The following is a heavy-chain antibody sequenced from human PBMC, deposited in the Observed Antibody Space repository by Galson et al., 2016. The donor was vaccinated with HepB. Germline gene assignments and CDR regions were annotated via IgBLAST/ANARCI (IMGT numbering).Heavy chain of an antibody. CDR1: GDSVSSNSVA. D-gene: IGHD6-13*01. V-gene: IGHV6-1*01. J-gene: IGHJ4*02. CDR3: ARYGSWTGFDH. Sequence: AISGDSVSSNSVAWNWIRQSPSRGLEWLGRTYYGSGSKWYNDYVVSVKGRISINPDTSRNQFSLDLTSVTAADTAIYFCARYGSWTGFDHWSQGTLVTVSS. CDR2: TYYGSGSKWYN.